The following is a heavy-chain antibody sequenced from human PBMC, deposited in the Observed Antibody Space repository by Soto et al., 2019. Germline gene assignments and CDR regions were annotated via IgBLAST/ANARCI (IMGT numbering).Heavy chain of an antibody. J-gene: IGHJ4*02. V-gene: IGHV3-23*01. CDR1: GFTFSSYA. Sequence: EVQLLESGGGLVQPGGSPRLSCAASGFTFSSYAMSWVRQAPGKGLEWVSAISGSGGSTYYADSVKGRFTISRDNSKNTLYLQMNSLRAEDTAVYYCAKDLDGWVYAIKITSGLDYWGQGTLVTVSS. D-gene: IGHD2-8*01. CDR3: AKDLDGWVYAIKITSGLDY. CDR2: ISGSGGST.